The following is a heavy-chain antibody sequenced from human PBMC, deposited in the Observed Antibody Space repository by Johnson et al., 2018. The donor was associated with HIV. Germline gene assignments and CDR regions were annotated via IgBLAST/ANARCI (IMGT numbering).Heavy chain of an antibody. J-gene: IGHJ3*02. CDR3: ARDQPPGYCSGGSCYSGAFDI. Sequence: QVQLVESGGGLVQPGGSLRLSCAASGFTVSSNYMSWVRQAPGKGLEWVSAISGSGSTKYYADSVKGRFTISRDNAKNSLYLQMNSLRAEDTAVYYCARDQPPGYCSGGSCYSGAFDIWGRGTMVTVSS. CDR1: GFTVSSNY. CDR2: ISGSGSTK. V-gene: IGHV3-11*04. D-gene: IGHD2-15*01.